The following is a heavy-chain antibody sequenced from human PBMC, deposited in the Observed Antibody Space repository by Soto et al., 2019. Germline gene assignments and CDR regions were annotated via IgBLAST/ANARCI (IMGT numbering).Heavy chain of an antibody. CDR2: ISSSSSTI. J-gene: IGHJ6*03. CDR1: GITFRSHS. V-gene: IGHV3-48*01. D-gene: IGHD1-1*01. CDR3: ARLDTYSYYYYYMDV. Sequence: PGGSLRLSCAASGITFRSHSMNWVRQAPGKGLEWVSYISSSSSTIYYADPVKGRFTISRDNAKNSLFLQMNSLRAEDTAVYYCARLDTYSYYYYYMDVWGKGTTVTVSS.